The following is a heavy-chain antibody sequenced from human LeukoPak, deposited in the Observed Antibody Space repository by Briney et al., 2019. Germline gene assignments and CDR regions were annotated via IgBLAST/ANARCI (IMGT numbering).Heavy chain of an antibody. V-gene: IGHV4-38-2*02. CDR1: NYSISTDYY. J-gene: IGHJ4*02. CDR3: ARYDVWGSYRAFDY. Sequence: TSETLSLTCTVSNYSISTDYYWGWIRQPPGKGLEWIGTMYHSGSTYYNPSLKSRATRSVDTSKSQFSLKLSSVTAADTAVYYCARYDVWGSYRAFDYWGQGTLVTVSS. CDR2: MYHSGST. D-gene: IGHD3-16*02.